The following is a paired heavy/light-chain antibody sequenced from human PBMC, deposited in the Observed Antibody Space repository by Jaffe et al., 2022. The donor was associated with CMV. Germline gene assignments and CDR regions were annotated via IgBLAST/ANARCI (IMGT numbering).Heavy chain of an antibody. CDR2: ISSDGAGT. J-gene: IGHJ4*02. D-gene: IGHD3-22*01. V-gene: IGHV3-64D*06. CDR1: GFTFSSYA. CDR3: ARRGSSTYYYDY. Sequence: EVQLVVSGGGLVQPGGSLRLSCSASGFTFSSYALHWVRQAPGKGLQYVSSISSDGAGTYYADSVKGRFTISRDNSKKVMYLQMSSLRTEDTAVYSCARRGSSTYYYDYWGQGTLVTVSS.
Light chain of an antibody. V-gene: IGKV3-15*01. CDR1: QSVSSN. CDR2: GAS. J-gene: IGKJ3*01. CDR3: QQCSNWPPA. Sequence: EIVMTQSPATLSLSPGERATLSCRASQSVSSNLAWYQQKPGQAPRLLIYGASTRATGIPARFSGSGSGTEFTLTISSLQSEDFAVYYCQQCSNWPPAFGPGTKVDIK.